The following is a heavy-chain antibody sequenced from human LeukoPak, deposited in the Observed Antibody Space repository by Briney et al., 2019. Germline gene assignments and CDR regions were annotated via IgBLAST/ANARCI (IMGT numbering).Heavy chain of an antibody. J-gene: IGHJ4*02. CDR2: IIPILGIA. V-gene: IGHV1-69*04. Sequence: SVMVSCTASGGTFSSCAISRVRQAPGQGLEWMGRIIPILGIANYAQKFQGRVTITADKSTSTAYMELSSLRSEDTAVYYCATVYLRDGYNFDYWGQGTLATASS. CDR1: GGTFSSCA. CDR3: ATVYLRDGYNFDY. D-gene: IGHD5-24*01.